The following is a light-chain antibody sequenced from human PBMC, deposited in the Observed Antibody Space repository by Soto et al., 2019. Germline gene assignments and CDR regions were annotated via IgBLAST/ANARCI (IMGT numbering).Light chain of an antibody. Sequence: DIQMTQSPSTLSASVGDRVTITCRASQSISSWLAWYQQKPGKAPKLLIYDASSLESGVPSRFSGSGSGTEFTLPTSSLKLNDFAIYYCKHYNSYSQMFGQGPRVEI. V-gene: IGKV1-5*01. CDR2: DAS. CDR3: KHYNSYSQM. CDR1: QSISSW. J-gene: IGKJ1*01.